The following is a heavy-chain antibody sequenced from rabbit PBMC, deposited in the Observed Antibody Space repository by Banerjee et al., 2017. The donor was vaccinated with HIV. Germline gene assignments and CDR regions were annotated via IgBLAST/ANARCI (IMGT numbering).Heavy chain of an antibody. Sequence: QSLEESGGGLVQPEGSLTLTCTASGFSFSSGYYMCWVRQAPGKGLEWIGCIYTGDGSTYYASWVNGRFTISKASSTTVTLQMTSLTAADTATYFCARNNATGRSYDLWGQGTLVTVS. D-gene: IGHD8-1*01. CDR1: GFSFSSGYY. CDR3: ARNNATGRSYDL. J-gene: IGHJ3*01. V-gene: IGHV1S40*01. CDR2: IYTGDGST.